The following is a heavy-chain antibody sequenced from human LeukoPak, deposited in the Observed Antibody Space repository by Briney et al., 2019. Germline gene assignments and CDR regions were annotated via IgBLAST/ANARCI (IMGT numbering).Heavy chain of an antibody. CDR3: ARDLVTVTKGFDI. Sequence: PSETLSLTCAVSDDSLSSHYWTWIRQPPGKGLEWIGYISYMGSTNYNPSLKSRVTISIDTSKNQFSLKLTSVTAADTAVYYCARDLVTVTKGFDIWGQGTMASVSS. CDR1: DDSLSSHY. J-gene: IGHJ3*02. D-gene: IGHD4-17*01. V-gene: IGHV4-59*11. CDR2: ISYMGST.